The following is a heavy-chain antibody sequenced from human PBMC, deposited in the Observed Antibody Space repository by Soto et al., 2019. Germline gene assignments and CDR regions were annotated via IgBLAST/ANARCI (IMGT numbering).Heavy chain of an antibody. J-gene: IGHJ6*02. CDR3: AVGGNYLSMDV. CDR1: GYTFTSYY. Sequence: QVQLVQSGAEVKKPGASAKVSCKASGYTFTSYYMHLVRLAPGQGLEWMGIINPDGGGTSYAQQFQGRVIMTRDTSTSTVYMEMSSLRSEDTAVYYCAVGGNYLSMDVWGQGTTVTVSS. D-gene: IGHD4-4*01. V-gene: IGHV1-46*01. CDR2: INPDGGGT.